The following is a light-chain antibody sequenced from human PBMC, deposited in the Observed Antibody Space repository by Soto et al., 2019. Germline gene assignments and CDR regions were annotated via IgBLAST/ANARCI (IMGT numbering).Light chain of an antibody. CDR1: SSDVGDYNY. CDR2: DVS. Sequence: QSALTQPASVSGSPGQSITISCTGTSSDVGDYNYVSWYQQHPGKAPKLMLYDVSNRPSGIFNRFSGSKSGNTASLTISGLQAEDEADYYCSSYTSSSTLFGTGTKLTVL. CDR3: SSYTSSSTL. J-gene: IGLJ1*01. V-gene: IGLV2-14*01.